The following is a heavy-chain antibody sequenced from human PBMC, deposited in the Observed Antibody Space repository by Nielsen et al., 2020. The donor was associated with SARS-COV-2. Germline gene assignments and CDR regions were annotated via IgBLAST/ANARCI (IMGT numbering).Heavy chain of an antibody. Sequence: GESLNISCKGSGYSFPTYWIGWVRQMPGKGLEWMGIIYPGDSDTRYSPSFQGQVTISADKSISTAYLQWSSLKASDTAKYYCARHTRSSSSFYYYYYMDVWGKGTTVTVSS. D-gene: IGHD6-6*01. J-gene: IGHJ6*03. CDR3: ARHTRSSSSFYYYYYMDV. CDR2: IYPGDSDT. V-gene: IGHV5-51*01. CDR1: GYSFPTYW.